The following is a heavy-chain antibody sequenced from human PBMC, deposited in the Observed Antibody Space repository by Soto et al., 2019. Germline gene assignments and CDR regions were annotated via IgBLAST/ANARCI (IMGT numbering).Heavy chain of an antibody. D-gene: IGHD2-2*01. CDR3: AREAYQLHPPNYYYYYMDV. V-gene: IGHV3-33*01. Sequence: GGSLRLSCAASGFTFSSYGMHWVRQAPGKGLEWVAVIWYDGSNKYYADSVKGRFTISRDNSKNTLYLQMNSLRAEDTAVYYCAREAYQLHPPNYYYYYMDVWGKGTTVTVSS. CDR2: IWYDGSNK. J-gene: IGHJ6*03. CDR1: GFTFSSYG.